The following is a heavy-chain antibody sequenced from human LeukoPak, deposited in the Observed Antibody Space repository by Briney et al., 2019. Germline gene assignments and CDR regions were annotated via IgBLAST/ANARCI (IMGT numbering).Heavy chain of an antibody. CDR1: GFTFSSYA. D-gene: IGHD6-13*01. CDR3: AKDPSSGWYENWFDP. J-gene: IGHJ5*02. CDR2: ISGSGGST. Sequence: GGSLRLSCAASGFTFSSYAMSWVRQAPGKGLEWVSAISGSGGSTYYADSVKGRFTISRDNSKNTLYLQMNSLRAEDTAVYYCAKDPSSGWYENWFDPWGQGTLVTVSS. V-gene: IGHV3-23*01.